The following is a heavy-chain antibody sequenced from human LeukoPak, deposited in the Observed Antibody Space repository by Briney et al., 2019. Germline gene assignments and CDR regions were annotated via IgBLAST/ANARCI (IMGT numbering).Heavy chain of an antibody. D-gene: IGHD3-16*01. CDR2: IIPIFGTA. CDR3: ARDRSVAVITFGSFNWFDP. CDR1: GGTFSSYA. J-gene: IGHJ5*02. V-gene: IGHV1-69*13. Sequence: SVKVSCKASGGTFSSYAISWVRQAPGQGLEWMGGIIPIFGTANYAQKFQGRVTITADESTSTAYMELSSLRSEDTAVYYCARDRSVAVITFGSFNWFDPWGQGTLVTVSS.